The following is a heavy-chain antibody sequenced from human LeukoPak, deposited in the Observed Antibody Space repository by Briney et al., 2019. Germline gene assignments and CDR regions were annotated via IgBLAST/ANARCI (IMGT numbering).Heavy chain of an antibody. CDR2: INNSGST. J-gene: IGHJ6*03. D-gene: IGHD2-8*02. CDR3: ARDLLGIGPITGDYYYYMDV. V-gene: IGHV4-34*01. CDR1: GGSFSGYY. Sequence: SETLSLTCAVYGGSFSGYYWSWIRQPPGKGLEWIGEINNSGSTNYNPSLKSRVTISVDTSKNQFSLKLSSVTAADTAVYYFARDLLGIGPITGDYYYYMDVWGKGTTVTVSS.